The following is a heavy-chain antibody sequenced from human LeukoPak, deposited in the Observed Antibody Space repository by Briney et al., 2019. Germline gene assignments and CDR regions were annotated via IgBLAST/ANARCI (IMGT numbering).Heavy chain of an antibody. J-gene: IGHJ4*02. CDR1: GYSISSGYY. Sequence: SETLSLTCAVSGYSISSGYYWGWIRQPPGKGLEWIGSIYHSGSTYYNPSLKSRVTISVDTSKNQFSLKLSSVTAADTAVYYCASSMVRGATIDYWGQGSLVTVSS. CDR2: IYHSGST. V-gene: IGHV4-38-2*01. CDR3: ASSMVRGATIDY. D-gene: IGHD3-10*01.